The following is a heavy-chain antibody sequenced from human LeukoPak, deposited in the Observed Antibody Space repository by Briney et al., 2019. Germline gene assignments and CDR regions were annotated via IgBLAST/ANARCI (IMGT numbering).Heavy chain of an antibody. D-gene: IGHD1-14*01. CDR2: ISNSDGTT. CDR1: GFTFSSYA. CDR3: AKATGYLL. V-gene: IGHV3-23*01. Sequence: PGESLRLSCAASGFTFSSYAMSWVRQAPGKGLEWVSTISNSDGTTYYADSVKGRFTISRDDSENTLSLQMNSLRADDTAVYYCAKATGYLLWGQGTLVTVSS. J-gene: IGHJ4*02.